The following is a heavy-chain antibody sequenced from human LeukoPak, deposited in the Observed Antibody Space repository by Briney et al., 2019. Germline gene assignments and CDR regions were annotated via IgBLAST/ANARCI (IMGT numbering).Heavy chain of an antibody. D-gene: IGHD2-2*01. CDR1: GYTFTNYD. Sequence: ASVKVSCTTSGYTFTNYDINWVRQARGQGLEWMGWMNPNTGNTGYAQKFQGRVTMTRNTSISTAYMELSSLRSEDTAVYYCARWSSTSYRDHYYYYYGMDVWGQGTTVTVSS. J-gene: IGHJ6*02. V-gene: IGHV1-8*01. CDR2: MNPNTGNT. CDR3: ARWSSTSYRDHYYYYYGMDV.